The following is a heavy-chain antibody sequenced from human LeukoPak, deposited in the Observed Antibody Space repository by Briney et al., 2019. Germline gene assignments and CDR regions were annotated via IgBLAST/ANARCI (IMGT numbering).Heavy chain of an antibody. D-gene: IGHD5-12*01. Sequence: SGTLSLTCAVSGGSISSGDYSWSWIRQPPGKGLEWIGYIYYTDSYYNPSLKSRVTISLDTSKNQFSLKLNSVTAADTAVYYCASHSGGYVYWGQGTLVTVSS. CDR3: ASHSGGYVY. J-gene: IGHJ4*02. CDR2: IYYTDS. CDR1: GGSISSGDYS. V-gene: IGHV4-30-4*07.